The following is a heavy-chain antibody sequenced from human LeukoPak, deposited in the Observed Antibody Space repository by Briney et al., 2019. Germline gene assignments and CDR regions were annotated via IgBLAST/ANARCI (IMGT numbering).Heavy chain of an antibody. CDR2: IYHSGST. CDR1: GGSISSYY. D-gene: IGHD3-22*01. V-gene: IGHV4-59*12. J-gene: IGHJ4*02. CDR3: ARADDSSGYYDY. Sequence: SETLSLTYTVSGGSISSYYWSWIRQPPGKGLEWIGYIYHSGSTYYNPSLKSRVTISVDRSKNQLSLKLSSVTAADTAVYYCARADDSSGYYDYWGQGTLVTVSS.